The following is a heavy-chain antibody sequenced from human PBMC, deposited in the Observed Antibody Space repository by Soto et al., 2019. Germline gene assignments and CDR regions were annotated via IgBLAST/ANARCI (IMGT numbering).Heavy chain of an antibody. J-gene: IGHJ4*02. V-gene: IGHV3-21*01. CDR2: ISSSSSYI. D-gene: IGHD3-10*01. CDR3: ARDGDYYGSGSYFDY. CDR1: GFTFSSYS. Sequence: EVQLVESGGGLVKPGGSLRLSCAASGFTFSSYSMNWVRQAPGKGLEWVSSISSSSSYIYYADSVKGRFTISRDNAKNSLYLQMNSLRAEDTAVYYCARDGDYYGSGSYFDYWGQGTLVTVSS.